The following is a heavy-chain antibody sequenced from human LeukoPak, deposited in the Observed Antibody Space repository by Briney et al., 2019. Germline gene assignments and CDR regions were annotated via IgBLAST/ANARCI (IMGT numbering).Heavy chain of an antibody. CDR1: GYTFTGYY. D-gene: IGHD3-22*01. V-gene: IGHV1-2*06. CDR3: ARTGWPYYYDSSGYRYFDY. J-gene: IGHJ4*02. Sequence: ASVKVSCKASGYTFTGYYMHWVRQAPGQGLEWMGRINPNSGGTNYAQKFQGRVTMTRDTSISTAYMELSRLRSDDTAVYYCARTGWPYYYDSSGYRYFDYWGQGTLVTVSS. CDR2: INPNSGGT.